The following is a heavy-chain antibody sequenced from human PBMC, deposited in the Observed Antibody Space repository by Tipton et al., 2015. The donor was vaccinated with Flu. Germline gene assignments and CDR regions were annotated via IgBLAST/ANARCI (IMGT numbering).Heavy chain of an antibody. D-gene: IGHD3-10*01. CDR3: AKDLPATGSLGY. CDR1: GDSITSNNYY. J-gene: IGHJ4*02. V-gene: IGHV4-31*03. Sequence: TLSLTCHVSGDSITSNNYYWNWIRQHPGKGLEWIGYIHYSGSTYYNPSLKSRLTISVDTSRNQFSLRLTSVTAADTAVYFCAKDLPATGSLGYWGQGTLVTVSS. CDR2: IHYSGST.